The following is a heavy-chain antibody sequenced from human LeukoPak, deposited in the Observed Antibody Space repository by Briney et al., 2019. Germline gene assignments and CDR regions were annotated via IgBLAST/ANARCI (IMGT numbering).Heavy chain of an antibody. V-gene: IGHV3-23*01. CDR1: GFTFSSYG. CDR2: ISGSGGST. D-gene: IGHD6-19*01. CDR3: AKDASYSSGWDLFDY. J-gene: IGHJ4*02. Sequence: PGGSLRLSCAASGFTFSSYGMSWVRQAPGKGLEWVSAISGSGGSTYYADSVKGRFTISRDNSKNTLYLQMNSLRAEDTAVYYCAKDASYSSGWDLFDYWGQGTLVTVSS.